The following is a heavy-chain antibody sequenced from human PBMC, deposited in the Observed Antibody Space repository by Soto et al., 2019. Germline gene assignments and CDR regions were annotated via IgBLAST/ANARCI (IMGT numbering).Heavy chain of an antibody. Sequence: GGSLRLSCAASGFTFSSYAMSWVRQAPGKGLEWVSAISGSGGSTYYADSVKGRFTISRNNSKNTLYLQMNSLRAEDTAVYYCAKGKSYYYYYMDVWGKGTTVTVSS. CDR2: ISGSGGST. CDR3: AKGKSYYYYYMDV. J-gene: IGHJ6*03. CDR1: GFTFSSYA. V-gene: IGHV3-23*01.